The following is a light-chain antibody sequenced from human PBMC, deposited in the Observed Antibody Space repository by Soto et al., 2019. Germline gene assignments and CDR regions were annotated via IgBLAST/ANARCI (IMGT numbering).Light chain of an antibody. CDR1: ESVSSY. J-gene: IGKJ4*01. Sequence: EIVLPQSPATLSLSPGNRATLSCRASESVSSYLACYQQKPGQAPRLLIYDASSRAAGIPARFSGSGSGTDFKLTNTSLVTDDFAVDDGQQRSDWPSSFGGGTKVESK. CDR3: QQRSDWPSS. V-gene: IGKV3-11*01. CDR2: DAS.